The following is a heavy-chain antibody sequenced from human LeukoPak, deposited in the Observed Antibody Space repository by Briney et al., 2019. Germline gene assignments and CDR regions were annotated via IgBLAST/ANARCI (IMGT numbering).Heavy chain of an antibody. V-gene: IGHV4-38-2*02. CDR1: GYSISSGYY. CDR2: IYHSGST. J-gene: IGHJ3*02. Sequence: SETLSLTCTVSGYSISSGYYWGWIRQPPGKGLEWIGGIYHSGSTYYNPSLKSRVTISVDTSKNQFSLKLSSVTAADTAVYYCARDDSKGGIWGQGTMVTVSS. CDR3: ARDDSKGGI. D-gene: IGHD1-26*01.